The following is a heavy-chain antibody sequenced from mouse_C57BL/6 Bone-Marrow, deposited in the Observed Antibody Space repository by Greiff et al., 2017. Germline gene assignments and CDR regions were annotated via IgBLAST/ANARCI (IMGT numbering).Heavy chain of an antibody. D-gene: IGHD2-2*01. CDR2: IYPGDGDT. J-gene: IGHJ3*01. CDR3: ARGGYDAWFAY. CDR1: GYAFSSSW. V-gene: IGHV1-82*01. Sequence: QIQLQQSGPELVKPGASVKISCKASGYAFSSSWMNWVKQRTGKGLVWIGRIYPGDGDTNYNGKFKGKATLTADKSSSTAYMQLSSLTSEDSAVYFCARGGYDAWFAYWGQGTLVTVSA.